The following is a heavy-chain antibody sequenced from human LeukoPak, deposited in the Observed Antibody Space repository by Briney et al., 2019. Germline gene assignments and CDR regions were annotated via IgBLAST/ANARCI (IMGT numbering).Heavy chain of an antibody. V-gene: IGHV1-69*13. Sequence: SVKVSCKASGYTFTSYGISWVRQAPGQGLEWMGGIIPIFGTANYAQKFQGRVTITADESTSTAYMELSSLRSEDTAVYYCARLDGYCSGGSCYHYLDYWGQGTLVTVSS. CDR3: ARLDGYCSGGSCYHYLDY. J-gene: IGHJ4*02. D-gene: IGHD2-15*01. CDR2: IIPIFGTA. CDR1: GYTFTSYG.